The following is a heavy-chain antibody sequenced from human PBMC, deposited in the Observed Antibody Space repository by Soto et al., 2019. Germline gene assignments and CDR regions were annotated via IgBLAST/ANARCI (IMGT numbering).Heavy chain of an antibody. CDR1: GFTFSNAW. CDR2: IKSKTDGGTT. Sequence: GSLRLSCAASGFTFSNAWMNWVRQAPGKGLEWVGRIKSKTDGGTTDYAAPVKGRFTISRDDSKNTLYLQMNSLKTEDTAVYYCTSTSFLRFLEWLFPSYGMDVWGQGTTVTVSS. V-gene: IGHV3-15*07. CDR3: TSTSFLRFLEWLFPSYGMDV. D-gene: IGHD3-3*01. J-gene: IGHJ6*02.